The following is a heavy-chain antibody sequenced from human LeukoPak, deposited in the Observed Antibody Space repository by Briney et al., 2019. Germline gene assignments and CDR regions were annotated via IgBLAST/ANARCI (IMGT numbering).Heavy chain of an antibody. Sequence: PGGSLRLSCAASGFTFSSYWMSWVRQAPGKGLEWVSVIYSGGSTYYADSVKGRFTISRDNSKNTLYLQMNSLRAEDTAVYYCARDHWFDPWGQGTLVTVSS. J-gene: IGHJ5*02. V-gene: IGHV3-66*01. CDR3: ARDHWFDP. CDR1: GFTFSSYW. CDR2: IYSGGST.